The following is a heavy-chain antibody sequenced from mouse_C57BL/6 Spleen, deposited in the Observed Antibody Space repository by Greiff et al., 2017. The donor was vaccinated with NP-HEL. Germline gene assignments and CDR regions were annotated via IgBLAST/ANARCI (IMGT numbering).Heavy chain of an antibody. D-gene: IGHD1-1*01. CDR3: ARWYYGSSPPWYFDV. V-gene: IGHV1-42*01. CDR1: GYSFTGYY. J-gene: IGHJ1*03. CDR2: INPSTGGT. Sequence: VQLQQSGPELVKPGASVKISCKASGYSFTGYYMNWVKQSPEKSLEWIGEINPSTGGTTYNQKFKAKATLTVDKSSSTAYMQLKSLTSEDSAVYYCARWYYGSSPPWYFDVWGTGTTVTVSS.